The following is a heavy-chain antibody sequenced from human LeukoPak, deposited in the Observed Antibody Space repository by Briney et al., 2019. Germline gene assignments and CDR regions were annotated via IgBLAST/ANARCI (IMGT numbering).Heavy chain of an antibody. CDR3: AREGYFLRSFDI. J-gene: IGHJ3*02. CDR1: GYTFTSYG. D-gene: IGHD6-13*01. V-gene: IGHV1-18*01. CDR2: ISTYNGNT. Sequence: GASVNVSCKASGYTFTSYGISGVRQAPGQGLEGMGWISTYNGNTNYAQKLQGRVTITTDTSTSTAYMELRSLRSDDTAVYYCAREGYFLRSFDIWGQGTMVTVSS.